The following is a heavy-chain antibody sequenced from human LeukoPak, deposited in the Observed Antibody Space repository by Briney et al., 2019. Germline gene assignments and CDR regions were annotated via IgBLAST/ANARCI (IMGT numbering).Heavy chain of an antibody. CDR1: GGSFSGYY. CDR3: ARFDWLLRSFDY. Sequence: PSETLSLTCAVYGGSFSGYYWSWIRQPPGKGLEWIGEINHSGSTNYSPSLKSRVTISVDTSKNQFSLKLSSVTAADTAVYYCARFDWLLRSFDYWGQGTLVTVSS. V-gene: IGHV4-34*01. D-gene: IGHD3-9*01. J-gene: IGHJ4*02. CDR2: INHSGST.